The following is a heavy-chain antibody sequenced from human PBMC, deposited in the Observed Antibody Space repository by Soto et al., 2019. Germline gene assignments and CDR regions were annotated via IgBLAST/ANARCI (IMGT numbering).Heavy chain of an antibody. CDR2: ISAYNGNT. CDR3: ARVGIGDYAFDI. D-gene: IGHD4-17*01. Sequence: ASVKVSCKASGXTFTSYGISWVRQAPGQGLEWMGWISAYNGNTNYAQKLQGRVTMTTDTSTSTAYMELRGLRSDDTAVYYCARVGIGDYAFDIWGQGTMVTVSS. J-gene: IGHJ3*02. CDR1: GXTFTSYG. V-gene: IGHV1-18*01.